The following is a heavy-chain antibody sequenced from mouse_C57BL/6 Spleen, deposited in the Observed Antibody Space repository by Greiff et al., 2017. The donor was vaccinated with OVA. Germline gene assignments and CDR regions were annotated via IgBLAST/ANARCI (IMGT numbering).Heavy chain of an antibody. J-gene: IGHJ3*01. D-gene: IGHD2-4*01. CDR1: GYTFTSYW. V-gene: IGHV1-55*01. Sequence: VQLQQPGAELVKPGASVKMSCKASGYTFTSYWITWVKQRPGQGLEWIGDIYPGSGSTNYNEKFKSKATLTVDTSSSTAYMQLSSLTSEDSAVYYCARARDDYDEAWFAYWGQGTLVTVSA. CDR2: IYPGSGST. CDR3: ARARDDYDEAWFAY.